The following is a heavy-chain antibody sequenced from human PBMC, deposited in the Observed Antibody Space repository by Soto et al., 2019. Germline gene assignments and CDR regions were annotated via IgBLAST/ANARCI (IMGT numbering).Heavy chain of an antibody. CDR2: INPNTGDT. CDR1: EYRFTAYY. Sequence: QVRLVQSGAEVKKPGASVKVSCKASEYRFTAYYMHWVRQAPGQGLEWMGWINPNTGDTNSAQKFQGRVTMTRDTSISTAYMELSRRRSDDTDIYYCARDGHSSGDYWGQGTLVTVSA. CDR3: ARDGHSSGDY. J-gene: IGHJ4*02. D-gene: IGHD4-4*01. V-gene: IGHV1-2*02.